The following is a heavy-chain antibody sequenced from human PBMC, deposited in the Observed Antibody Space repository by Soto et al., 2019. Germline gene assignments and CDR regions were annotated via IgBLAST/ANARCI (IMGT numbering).Heavy chain of an antibody. CDR1: GLSFSSYA. CDR3: AKDATILDCLPTSYYFDF. Sequence: EVQVLESGGGLAQPGRSLRLSCAVSGLSFSSYAMTWVRQSPGKGLEWVSSISRSGNSTYSADSVRGRFTISRDNSKNTLYLQMNSLRAEDTAVYYCAKDATILDCLPTSYYFDFWGQGTLVTVSS. CDR2: ISRSGNST. V-gene: IGHV3-23*01. D-gene: IGHD3-9*01. J-gene: IGHJ4*02.